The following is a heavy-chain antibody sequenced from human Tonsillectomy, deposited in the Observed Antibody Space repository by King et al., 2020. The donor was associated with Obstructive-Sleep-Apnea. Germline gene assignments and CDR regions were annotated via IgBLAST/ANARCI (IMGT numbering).Heavy chain of an antibody. D-gene: IGHD3-22*01. J-gene: IGHJ4*02. CDR1: GGSFSDYY. V-gene: IGHV4-34*04. Sequence: VQLQQWGAGLLKPSETLSLTCAVYVYGGSFSDYYWSWIREPPGKGMEGIGEINHSGRTNTNPSLKSKGTISLDTSKNQCSLKLTSVTAAETAVYYCARVPNPSYDSSGYLSYWGRGTLVTVSS. CDR3: ARVPNPSYDSSGYLSY. CDR2: INHSGRT.